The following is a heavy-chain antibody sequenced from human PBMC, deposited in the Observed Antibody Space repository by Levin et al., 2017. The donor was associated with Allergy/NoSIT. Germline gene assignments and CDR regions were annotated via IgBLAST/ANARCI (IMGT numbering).Heavy chain of an antibody. CDR2: ISPSGSTI. CDR3: ARPYSDYEPHFEY. J-gene: IGHJ4*02. V-gene: IGHV3-11*01. D-gene: IGHD5-12*01. CDR1: GFIFSDYY. Sequence: SCATSGFIFSDYYMSWIRQAPGKGLEWFSYISPSGSTIYYAESVKGRFTISRDNAKNSLYLQMNSLRAEDTAVYYCARPYSDYEPHFEYWGQGTLVTVSS.